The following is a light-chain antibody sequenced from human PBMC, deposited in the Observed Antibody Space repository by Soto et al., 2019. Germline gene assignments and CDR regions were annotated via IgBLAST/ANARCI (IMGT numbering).Light chain of an antibody. J-gene: IGKJ2*02. CDR3: RRPPCT. V-gene: IGKV1-17*01. Sequence: DIQMTQSPSSLSASVGDRVTITCRASQGIRNELGWYQQKPGKAPKRLIYAASSLQSGVPSRFSGSGSGTEFTLTISSLQPEDFATYYCRRPPCTFGQGPKLEIK. CDR2: AAS. CDR1: QGIRNE.